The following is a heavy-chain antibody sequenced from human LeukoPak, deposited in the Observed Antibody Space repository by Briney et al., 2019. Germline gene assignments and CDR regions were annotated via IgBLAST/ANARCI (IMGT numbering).Heavy chain of an antibody. CDR2: MYYSGNN. D-gene: IGHD3-3*01. Sequence: SETLSLTCTVSGASISSYSSDWGWIRQPPGKGLEWIGNMYYSGNNYSNPSLKSRVTISIDTSKNQFSLKLTSVTAADTAVYYCASISAVFGAVRWFDPWGQGTLVTVSS. V-gene: IGHV4-39*07. CDR3: ASISAVFGAVRWFDP. J-gene: IGHJ5*02. CDR1: GASISSYSSD.